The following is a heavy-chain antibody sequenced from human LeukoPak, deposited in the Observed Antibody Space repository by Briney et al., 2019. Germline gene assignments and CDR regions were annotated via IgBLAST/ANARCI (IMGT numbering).Heavy chain of an antibody. CDR2: TIPIFGTA. CDR3: ARGSVLRFLEWLDYYYYMDV. CDR1: GGTFSSYA. V-gene: IGHV1-69*05. J-gene: IGHJ6*03. Sequence: SVKVSCKASGGTFSSYAISWVRQAPGQGLEWMGRTIPIFGTANYAQKFQGRVTITTDESTSTAYMELSSLRSEDTAVYYCARGSVLRFLEWLDYYYYMDVWGKGTTVTVSS. D-gene: IGHD3-3*01.